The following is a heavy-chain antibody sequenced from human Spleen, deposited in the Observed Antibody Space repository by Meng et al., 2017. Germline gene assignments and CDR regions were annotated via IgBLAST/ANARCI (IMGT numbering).Heavy chain of an antibody. V-gene: IGHV3-15*01. CDR3: TREDYGDYPYYYYGMDV. CDR1: GFTFSNAW. D-gene: IGHD4-17*01. Sequence: GESLKISCAASGFTFSNAWMTWVRQAPGKGLEWIGRMKSNVDGGTVDYAAAVKGRFFISRDDSENTFYLQMNSLKTEDTAVYYCTREDYGDYPYYYYGMDVWGQGTTVTVSS. J-gene: IGHJ6*02. CDR2: MKSNVDGGTV.